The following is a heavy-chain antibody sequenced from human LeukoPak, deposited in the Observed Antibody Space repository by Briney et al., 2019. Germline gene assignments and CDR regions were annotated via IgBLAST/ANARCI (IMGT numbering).Heavy chain of an antibody. Sequence: SETLSLTCTVSGESISGFYWNWIRQPPGKGPEWLGYIYYSGSTDYNPSLKSRVTISIDTSKNQFSLKLSSVTAADTAVYYCARADYGDYGNFDLWGRGTLVTVSS. D-gene: IGHD4-17*01. CDR3: ARADYGDYGNFDL. CDR1: GESISGFY. CDR2: IYYSGST. J-gene: IGHJ2*01. V-gene: IGHV4-59*08.